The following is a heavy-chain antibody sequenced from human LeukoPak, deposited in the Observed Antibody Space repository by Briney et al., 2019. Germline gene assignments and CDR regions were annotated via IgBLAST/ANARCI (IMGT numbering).Heavy chain of an antibody. J-gene: IGHJ4*02. CDR3: ARDPTYYDILTGYYEKGSFDY. CDR2: IKQDGSEK. CDR1: GFPFSSYW. Sequence: GGSLRLSCAASGFPFSSYWMSWVRQAPGKGLEWVANIKQDGSEKYYVDSVKGRFTISRDNAKNSLYLQMNSLRAEDTAVYYCARDPTYYDILTGYYEKGSFDYWGQGTPVTVSS. V-gene: IGHV3-7*01. D-gene: IGHD3-9*01.